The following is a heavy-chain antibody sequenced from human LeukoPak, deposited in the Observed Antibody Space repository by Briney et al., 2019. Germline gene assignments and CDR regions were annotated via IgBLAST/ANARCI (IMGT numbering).Heavy chain of an antibody. CDR3: ARVVIVTPTDYFDY. V-gene: IGHV3-53*01. CDR1: GLSVSNNY. J-gene: IGHJ4*02. Sequence: GGSLRLSCAASGLSVSNNYMSWVRQAPGKGLEWLAVIYSDGSPYYADSLKGRFTISRDNSKNTLFLQMNSLRAEDTAVYFCARVVIVTPTDYFDYWGQGTLVTISS. D-gene: IGHD2/OR15-2a*01. CDR2: IYSDGSP.